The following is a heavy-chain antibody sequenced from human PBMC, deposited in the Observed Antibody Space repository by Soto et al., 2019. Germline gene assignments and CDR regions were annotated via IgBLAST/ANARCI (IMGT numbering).Heavy chain of an antibody. J-gene: IGHJ5*02. CDR2: MYHSGST. Sequence: QVQLQESGPGLVKPSGTLSLTCAVSGYSISSGYWWTWVRQPPGKELEWIGEMYHSGSTNYNPSLKSRVTISLDTPKNQMSLELTSVTAADTAVYYCARSGNYCPDRWGQGTLVTVSS. CDR3: ARSGNYCPDR. V-gene: IGHV4-4*02. D-gene: IGHD3-22*01. CDR1: GYSISSGYW.